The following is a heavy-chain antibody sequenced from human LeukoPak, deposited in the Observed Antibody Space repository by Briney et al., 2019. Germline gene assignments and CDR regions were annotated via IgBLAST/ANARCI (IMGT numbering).Heavy chain of an antibody. CDR3: ARSPPDILTGYYTHYFDY. D-gene: IGHD3-9*01. J-gene: IGHJ4*02. CDR1: GGTFSSYA. Sequence: ASVKVSCKASGGTFSSYAISWVRQAPGQGLEWMGGIIPIFGTANYAQKFQGRVTITTDESTSTAYMELSSLRSEDAAVYYCARSPPDILTGYYTHYFDYWGQGTLVTVSS. V-gene: IGHV1-69*05. CDR2: IIPIFGTA.